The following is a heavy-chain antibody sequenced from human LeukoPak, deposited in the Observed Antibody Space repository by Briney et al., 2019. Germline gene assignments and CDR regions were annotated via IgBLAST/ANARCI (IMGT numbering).Heavy chain of an antibody. J-gene: IGHJ6*02. V-gene: IGHV4-61*02. CDR1: GGSISSGSYY. Sequence: SETLSLTCTVSGGSISSGSYYWRWIRQPAGKGLEWIGRIYTSGSTNYNPSLKSRVTISVDTSKNQFSLKLSSVTAADTAVYYCSRAAAADYYYYYGMDVWGQGTTVTVSS. CDR2: IYTSGST. D-gene: IGHD6-13*01. CDR3: SRAAAADYYYYYGMDV.